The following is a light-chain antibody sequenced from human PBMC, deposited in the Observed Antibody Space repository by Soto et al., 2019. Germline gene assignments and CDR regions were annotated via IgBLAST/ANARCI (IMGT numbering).Light chain of an antibody. CDR3: QQSYNNPRT. CDR2: AAS. CDR1: QSISHF. J-gene: IGKJ2*01. V-gene: IGKV1-39*01. Sequence: DIQMTQSPSPLSASVGDSVTITCRASQSISHFLNWYQQKPGKAPKLLIYAASTLESGVPSRFSGSASGTDFTLTISSLLPEDFATYYCQQSYNNPRTFGQGTILEIK.